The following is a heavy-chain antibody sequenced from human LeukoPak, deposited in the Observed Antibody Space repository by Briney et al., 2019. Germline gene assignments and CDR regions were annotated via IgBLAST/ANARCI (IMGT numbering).Heavy chain of an antibody. CDR3: ARARQWLVRGFDY. CDR2: INHSGGT. D-gene: IGHD6-19*01. J-gene: IGHJ4*02. CDR1: GGSFSGYY. Sequence: SETLSLTCAVYGGSFSGYYWSWIRQPPGKGLEWIGEINHSGGTNYNPSLKSRVTISVDTSKNQFSLKLSSVTAADTAVYYCARARQWLVRGFDYWGQGTLVTVSS. V-gene: IGHV4-34*01.